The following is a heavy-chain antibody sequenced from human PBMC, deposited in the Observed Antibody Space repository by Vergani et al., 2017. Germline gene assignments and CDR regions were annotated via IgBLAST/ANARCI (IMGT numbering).Heavy chain of an antibody. D-gene: IGHD2-21*02. Sequence: EVQLVESGGGLVQPGGSLRLSCAASGFTFSSYWMSWVRQAPGKGLEWVANIKQDGSEKYYVDSVKGRFTIARDNAKNSLYLQMNSLRAEDTAVYYCASRHIAYCGGDCYPWGQGTLVTVSS. CDR3: ASRHIAYCGGDCYP. J-gene: IGHJ5*02. CDR1: GFTFSSYW. CDR2: IKQDGSEK. V-gene: IGHV3-7*03.